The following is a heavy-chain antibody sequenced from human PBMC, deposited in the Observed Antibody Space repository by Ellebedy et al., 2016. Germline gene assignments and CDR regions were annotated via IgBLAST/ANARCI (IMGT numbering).Heavy chain of an antibody. V-gene: IGHV3-11*01. J-gene: IGHJ4*02. CDR3: ARGIRNILWSDY. Sequence: GGSLRLSCAASGFTFSNYYMTWIRQAPGKGLEWISYMSGSGSSIYYADSVKGRFTLPRDNARNSLYLQMNSLRAEDTAVYYCARGIRNILWSDYWGQGTVVTVSS. D-gene: IGHD1-14*01. CDR2: MSGSGSSI. CDR1: GFTFSNYY.